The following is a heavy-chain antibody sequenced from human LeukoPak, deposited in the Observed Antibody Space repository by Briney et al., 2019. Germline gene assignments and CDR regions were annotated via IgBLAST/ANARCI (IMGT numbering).Heavy chain of an antibody. CDR1: GGSISSSSYY. V-gene: IGHV4-39*01. Sequence: SETLSLTCTVSGGSISSSSYYWGWIRQPPGKGLEWIGSIYYSGSTYYNPSLKSRVTISVDTSKNQFSLKLSSVTAADTAVYYCARGPNVDTAMVIDYWGQGTLVTVSS. CDR2: IYYSGST. CDR3: ARGPNVDTAMVIDY. J-gene: IGHJ4*02. D-gene: IGHD5-18*01.